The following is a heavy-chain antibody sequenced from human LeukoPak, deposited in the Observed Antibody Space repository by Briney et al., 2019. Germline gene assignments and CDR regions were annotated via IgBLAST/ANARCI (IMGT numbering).Heavy chain of an antibody. D-gene: IGHD2-21*01. V-gene: IGHV1-69*05. J-gene: IGHJ3*02. CDR1: GGTFSSYA. CDR2: IIPIFGTA. CDR3: ARGHMVPWDAFDI. Sequence: SVKVSCKASGGTFSSYAISWVRQAPGQGLEWMGGIIPIFGTANYAQKFQGRVTITTDESTSTAYMELRSLRSDDTAVYYCARGHMVPWDAFDIWGQGTMVTVSS.